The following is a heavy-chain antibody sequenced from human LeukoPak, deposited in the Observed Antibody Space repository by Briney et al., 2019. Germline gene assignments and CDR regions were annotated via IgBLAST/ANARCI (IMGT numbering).Heavy chain of an antibody. V-gene: IGHV1-2*02. CDR1: GYTFTGYY. CDR2: INPNSGGT. Sequence: GASVKVSCKASGYTFTGYYMHWVRQAPGQGLEWMGWINPNSGGTNYAQKFQGRVTMTRDTSISTAYMELSRLRSDDTAVYYCARDRLWFRELRVNYFDYWGQGTLVTVSS. D-gene: IGHD3-10*01. CDR3: ARDRLWFRELRVNYFDY. J-gene: IGHJ4*02.